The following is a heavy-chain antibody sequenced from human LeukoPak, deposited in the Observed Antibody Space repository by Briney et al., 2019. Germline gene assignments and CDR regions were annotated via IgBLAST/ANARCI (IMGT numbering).Heavy chain of an antibody. CDR3: AREHKDYDGDGYYYAY. CDR1: GASISSSGYY. V-gene: IGHV4-39*07. Sequence: PSETLSLTCTVFGASISSSGYYWGWIRQPPGKGLEWIGCISYTGTTYYNPSLKSRLSVSVDTSKNQFSLNLSSVTAADTAVYYCAREHKDYDGDGYYYAYWGQGTLVTVSS. J-gene: IGHJ4*02. D-gene: IGHD3-22*01. CDR2: ISYTGTT.